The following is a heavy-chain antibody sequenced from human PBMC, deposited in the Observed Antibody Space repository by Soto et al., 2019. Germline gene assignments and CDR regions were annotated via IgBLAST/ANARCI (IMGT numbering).Heavy chain of an antibody. J-gene: IGHJ4*02. CDR1: GFTFSGSA. CDR2: IRSKANSYAT. D-gene: IGHD3-3*01. Sequence: GGSLRLSCAASGFTFSGSAMHWVRQASGKGLEWVGRIRSKANSYATAYAVSVRGRFTISRDDSRNTAYLQMNSLKTEDTAVYYCARGVYDFWSGHPKGLDYWGQGTVVTVSS. CDR3: ARGVYDFWSGHPKGLDY. V-gene: IGHV3-73*01.